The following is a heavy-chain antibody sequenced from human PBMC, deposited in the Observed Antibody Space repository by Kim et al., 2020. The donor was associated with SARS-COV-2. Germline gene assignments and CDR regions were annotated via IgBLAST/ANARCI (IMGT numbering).Heavy chain of an antibody. CDR3: AKDGCRVVVAATCGMDV. Sequence: KGRVTSSRDNSKNTLYLTMNSLRAEDTAVYYCAKDGCRVVVAATCGMDVWGQGTTVTVSS. D-gene: IGHD2-15*01. J-gene: IGHJ6*02. V-gene: IGHV3-23*01.